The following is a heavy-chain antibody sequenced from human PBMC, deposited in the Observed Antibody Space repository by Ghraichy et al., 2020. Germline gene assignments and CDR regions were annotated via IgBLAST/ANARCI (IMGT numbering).Heavy chain of an antibody. J-gene: IGHJ4*02. D-gene: IGHD5-24*01. CDR1: GFRFSDYN. CDR3: ARDLPEGYTNDY. Sequence: LSLTCAASGFRFSDYNMNWVRQAPGKGLDWVSHINGRSDSIFYADSAKGRFTISRDNAKNLLYPQMNSLRAEDTAVYYCARDLPEGYTNDYWGQGTLVTVSS. CDR2: INGRSDSI. V-gene: IGHV3-48*04.